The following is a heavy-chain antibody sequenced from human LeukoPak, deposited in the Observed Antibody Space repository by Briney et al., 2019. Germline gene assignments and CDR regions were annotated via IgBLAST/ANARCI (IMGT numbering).Heavy chain of an antibody. J-gene: IGHJ4*02. Sequence: PSETLSLTCTVSGGSISSYYWSWIRQPPGKGLEWIGYIYYSGSTNYNPSLKSRVTISVDTSKNQFSLKLSSVTAADTAVYYCARESGGSYCVWGQGTLVTVSS. D-gene: IGHD1-26*01. CDR3: ARESGGSYCV. CDR1: GGSISSYY. CDR2: IYYSGST. V-gene: IGHV4-59*01.